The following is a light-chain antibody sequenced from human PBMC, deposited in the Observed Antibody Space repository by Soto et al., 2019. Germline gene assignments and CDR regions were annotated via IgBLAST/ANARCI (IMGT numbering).Light chain of an antibody. CDR2: EVS. J-gene: IGLJ1*01. V-gene: IGLV2-14*01. CDR3: SSYTTTDPYV. Sequence: QSVLTQPASVSGSPGQSITISSTGTSSDVGAYDYVSWYQQHPGKAPKYLIYEVSNRPSGVSDRFSGSKSGTTASLTISGLQAEDEADYYCSSYTTTDPYVFGTGTKLTVL. CDR1: SSDVGAYDY.